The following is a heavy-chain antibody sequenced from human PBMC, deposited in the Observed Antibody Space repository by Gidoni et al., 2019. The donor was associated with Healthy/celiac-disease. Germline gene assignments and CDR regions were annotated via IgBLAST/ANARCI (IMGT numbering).Heavy chain of an antibody. J-gene: IGHJ3*02. Sequence: EVQLVESGGGLVQPGRSLRLSCPASGLTFGDYAMSWVRQAPGKGLEWVGFIRSKDYGGTTEYAASVKGRFTISRDDSKSIVYLQMNSLKTEDTAVYYCTSPLWFGELDDAFDIWGQGTMVTVSS. V-gene: IGHV3-49*04. D-gene: IGHD3-10*01. CDR1: GLTFGDYA. CDR3: TSPLWFGELDDAFDI. CDR2: IRSKDYGGTT.